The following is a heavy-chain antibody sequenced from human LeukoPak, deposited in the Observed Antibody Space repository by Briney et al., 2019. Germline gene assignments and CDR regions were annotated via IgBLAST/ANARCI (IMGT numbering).Heavy chain of an antibody. CDR1: GVSISSSSYY. CDR3: ASAGLGSFDY. CDR2: IYTSGST. Sequence: PSETLSLTCTVSGVSISSSSYYWSWIRQPAGKGLEWIGRIYTSGSTNYNPSLKSRVTMSVDTSKNQFSLKLSSVTAADTAVYYCASAGLGSFDYWGQGTLVTVSS. J-gene: IGHJ4*02. D-gene: IGHD3/OR15-3a*01. V-gene: IGHV4-61*02.